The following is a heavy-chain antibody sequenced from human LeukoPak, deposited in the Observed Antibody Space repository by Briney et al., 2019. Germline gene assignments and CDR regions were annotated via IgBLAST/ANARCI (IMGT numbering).Heavy chain of an antibody. CDR3: AREGRFLEWFPDAFDI. CDR1: GGSISGYY. D-gene: IGHD3-3*01. V-gene: IGHV4-59*12. CDR2: LFHTRGA. J-gene: IGHJ3*02. Sequence: SETLSLTCTVSGGSISGYYWSWSRQPPGKGVEWIGNLFHTRGAWYKSSLKSRVTISVDTSKNQFSLKLSSVTAADTAVYYCAREGRFLEWFPDAFDIWGQGTMVTVSS.